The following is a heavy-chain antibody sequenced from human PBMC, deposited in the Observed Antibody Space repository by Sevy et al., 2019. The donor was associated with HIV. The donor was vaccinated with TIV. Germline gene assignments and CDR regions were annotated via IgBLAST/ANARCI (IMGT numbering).Heavy chain of an antibody. V-gene: IGHV1-2*02. D-gene: IGHD1-1*01. CDR3: ARLTTMPTSDLYGMDV. Sequence: ASVKVSCKASGYSLTGYYIHWMRQAPGQGLEWMGWINPNNGGTNYAQRFQGGVTVTRDTSISTAYMELRRLRSDDTAIYYCARLTTMPTSDLYGMDVWGQGTTVTVSS. J-gene: IGHJ6*02. CDR2: INPNNGGT. CDR1: GYSLTGYY.